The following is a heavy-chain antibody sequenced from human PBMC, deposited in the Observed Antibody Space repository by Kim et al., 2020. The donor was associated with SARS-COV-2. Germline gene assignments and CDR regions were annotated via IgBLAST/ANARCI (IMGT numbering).Heavy chain of an antibody. Sequence: SETLSLTCTVSGGSISSSSYYWGWIRQPPGKGLEWIGSIYYSGSTYYNPSLKSRVTISVDTSKNQFSLKLSSVAAADTAVYYCARRYSSSWLSYYYYGMDVWGQGTTGTVSS. V-gene: IGHV4-39*01. J-gene: IGHJ6*02. CDR3: ARRYSSSWLSYYYYGMDV. D-gene: IGHD6-13*01. CDR2: IYYSGST. CDR1: GGSISSSSYY.